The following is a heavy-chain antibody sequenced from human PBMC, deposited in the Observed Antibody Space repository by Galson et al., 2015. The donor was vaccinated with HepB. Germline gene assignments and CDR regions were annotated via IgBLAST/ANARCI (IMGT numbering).Heavy chain of an antibody. D-gene: IGHD6-19*01. CDR1: GFTFSSYG. J-gene: IGHJ4*02. Sequence: SLRLSCAASGFTFSSYGMHWVRQAPGKGLEWVAIISNDGNNKYYVDSVKGRFTISRDKSKNTLYLQMNSLRGDDTAVYYCAKDQVSLAGIDYWGQGTLVTVSS. CDR2: ISNDGNNK. CDR3: AKDQVSLAGIDY. V-gene: IGHV3-30*18.